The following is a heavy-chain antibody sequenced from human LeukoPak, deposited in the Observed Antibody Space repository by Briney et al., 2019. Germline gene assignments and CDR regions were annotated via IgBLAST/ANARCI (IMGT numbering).Heavy chain of an antibody. CDR1: GFSFSDAR. CDR3: ARDGEERSAGIDY. V-gene: IGHV3-11*04. J-gene: IGHJ4*02. D-gene: IGHD6-13*01. CDR2: ISSSGSTI. Sequence: GGSLRLSCAASGFSFSDARMSWVRQAPGKGLEWVSYISSSGSTIYYADSVKGRFTISRDNAKNSLYLQMNSLRAEDTAVYYCARDGEERSAGIDYWGQGTLVTVSS.